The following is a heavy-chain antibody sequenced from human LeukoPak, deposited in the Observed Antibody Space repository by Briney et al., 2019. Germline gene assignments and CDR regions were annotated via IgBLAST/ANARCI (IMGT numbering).Heavy chain of an antibody. CDR2: ISYDGRTK. Sequence: GRSLRLSCAASGFTFSSYAMHWVRQAPGRGLEWVAVISYDGRTKYYADSVRGRFTFSRDNSKNRLYLQMNSLRGEDTAVYYCARDFQEDYDSTGYFDYWGQGTLVTVSS. D-gene: IGHD3-22*01. V-gene: IGHV3-30*04. CDR3: ARDFQEDYDSTGYFDY. J-gene: IGHJ4*02. CDR1: GFTFSSYA.